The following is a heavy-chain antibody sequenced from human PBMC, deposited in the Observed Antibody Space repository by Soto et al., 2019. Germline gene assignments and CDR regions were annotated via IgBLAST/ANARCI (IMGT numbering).Heavy chain of an antibody. D-gene: IGHD2-2*01. Sequence: GGSLRLACAASGFTFSSYGMHWVRQAPGKGLEWVAVISYDGSNKYYADSVKGRFTISRDNSKNTLYLQMNSLRAEDTAVYYCATFSVGCISTSCPPTDFDYWGQGT. CDR1: GFTFSSYG. CDR2: ISYDGSNK. J-gene: IGHJ4*02. CDR3: ATFSVGCISTSCPPTDFDY. V-gene: IGHV3-30*03.